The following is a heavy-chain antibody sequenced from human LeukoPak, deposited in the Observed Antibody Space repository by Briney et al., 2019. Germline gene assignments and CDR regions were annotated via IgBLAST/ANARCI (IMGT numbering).Heavy chain of an antibody. Sequence: PGGSLRLSCTASEFTFSDYYMSWIRQAPGKGLEWVSYISGSSNYTNYADSVKGRFSISRDNAKNSLYLQMNGLRAEDTAVYYCARDTVLSGYYTFDYWGQGTLVTVSS. CDR1: EFTFSDYY. CDR2: ISGSSNYT. J-gene: IGHJ4*02. D-gene: IGHD3-3*01. V-gene: IGHV3-11*05. CDR3: ARDTVLSGYYTFDY.